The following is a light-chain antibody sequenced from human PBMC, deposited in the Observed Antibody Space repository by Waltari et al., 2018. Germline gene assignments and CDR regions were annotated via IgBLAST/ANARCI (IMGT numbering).Light chain of an antibody. CDR3: QTYETSLTGPGV. J-gene: IGLJ2*01. CDR2: GNN. CDR1: FSNIGAGYG. V-gene: IGLV1-40*01. Sequence: QPVLTQPPSVSGAPGQTVTISCTGSFSNIGAGYGLQWSQLRPGSSPHLLIFGNNTRPSGVPARFSASRSGASASLVITGLQAEDEADYYCQTYETSLTGPGVFGGGTRLTVL.